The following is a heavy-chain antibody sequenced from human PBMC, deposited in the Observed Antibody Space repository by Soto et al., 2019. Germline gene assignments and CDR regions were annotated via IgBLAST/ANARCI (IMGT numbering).Heavy chain of an antibody. CDR1: GFTFSSYG. D-gene: IGHD3-22*01. Sequence: LILSCAASGFTFSSYGMHWVRQAPGKGLEWVAVIWYDGSNKYYADSVKGRFTISRDNSKNTLYLQMNSLRAEDTAVYYCARDPHLYYYDSSGYGAFDIWGQGTMVTVPS. J-gene: IGHJ3*02. CDR3: ARDPHLYYYDSSGYGAFDI. V-gene: IGHV3-33*01. CDR2: IWYDGSNK.